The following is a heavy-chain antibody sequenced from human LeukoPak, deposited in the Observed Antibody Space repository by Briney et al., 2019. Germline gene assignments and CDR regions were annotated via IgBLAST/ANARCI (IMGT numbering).Heavy chain of an antibody. Sequence: TGGSLRLSCAASGFMFSSYEMNWVRQAPGKGLEWVSFIRSRSTTIYYADSVKGRFTISRDNAKNSLYLQMNSLRAEDTAVYYCARDFGRWFLDYWGQGTLVTVSS. J-gene: IGHJ4*02. D-gene: IGHD4-23*01. CDR1: GFMFSSYE. V-gene: IGHV3-48*03. CDR2: IRSRSTTI. CDR3: ARDFGRWFLDY.